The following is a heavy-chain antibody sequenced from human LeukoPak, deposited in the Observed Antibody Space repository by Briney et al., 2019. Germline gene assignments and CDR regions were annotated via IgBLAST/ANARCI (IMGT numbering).Heavy chain of an antibody. CDR3: ALRNGHSSSSGDY. CDR1: SGSLSGNY. D-gene: IGHD6-6*01. V-gene: IGHV4-34*01. J-gene: IGHJ4*02. Sequence: SETLSLTCDVYSGSLSGNYWSWIRQPPGKGLEWIGEINHSGSTNYNPSLKSRVTLSVDTSKNQVSLKLTSVSAADTAVYYCALRNGHSSSSGDYWGQGTLVTVSS. CDR2: INHSGST.